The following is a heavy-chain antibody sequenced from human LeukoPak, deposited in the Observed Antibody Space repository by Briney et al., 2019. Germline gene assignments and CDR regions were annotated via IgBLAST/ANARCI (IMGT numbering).Heavy chain of an antibody. D-gene: IGHD1-1*01. CDR1: GFTSSTYT. J-gene: IGHJ6*02. CDR2: INDDGRYI. CDR3: ASVTAQRYYYYGMDV. Sequence: GGSLRLSCAASGFTSSTYTMNWVRQAPGKGLEWVSSINDDGRYIYYADSMKGRFTISRDNSKNTLYLQMNSLRAEDTVVYYCASVTAQRYYYYGMDVWGQGTTVIVSS. V-gene: IGHV3-21*04.